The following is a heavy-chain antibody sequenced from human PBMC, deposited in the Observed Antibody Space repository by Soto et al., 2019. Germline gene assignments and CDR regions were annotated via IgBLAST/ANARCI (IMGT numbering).Heavy chain of an antibody. V-gene: IGHV1-18*04. CDR2: ISAYNGNT. J-gene: IGHJ6*02. CDR3: ARDRGYYYDYGMDV. Sequence: QVQLVQSGAEVKKPGASVKVSCKASGYTFTSYGISWVRQAPGQGLEWMGWISAYNGNTNYAQTLQGRVTMTTDTSTSTADMELRSLRSDDTAVYYGARDRGYYYDYGMDVWGQGTTVTVSS. D-gene: IGHD5-12*01. CDR1: GYTFTSYG.